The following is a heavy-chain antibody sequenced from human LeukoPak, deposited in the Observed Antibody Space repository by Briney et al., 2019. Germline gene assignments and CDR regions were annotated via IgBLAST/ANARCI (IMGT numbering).Heavy chain of an antibody. D-gene: IGHD3-10*01. CDR2: ISYDGSNK. V-gene: IGHV3-30*04. J-gene: IGHJ4*02. CDR3: ARGGSWSFDY. Sequence: GRSLRLSCAASGFTFSSYAMHWVRQAPGKGLEWVAVISYDGSNKYYADSVKGRFTISRDNSKNTLYLQMNSLRAEDTAVYYCARGGSWSFDYWGQGTLVSVSS. CDR1: GFTFSSYA.